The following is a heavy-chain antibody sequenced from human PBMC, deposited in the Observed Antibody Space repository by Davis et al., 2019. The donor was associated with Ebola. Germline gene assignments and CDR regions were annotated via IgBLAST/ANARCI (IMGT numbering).Heavy chain of an antibody. CDR2: TYQSGST. V-gene: IGHV4-4*02. CDR1: GDSISSSNL. CDR3: AREAEDYYGVDV. Sequence: SETLSLTCTVSGDSISSSNLWSWVRQPPGKGLEWIGETYQSGSTYYNPSLKSRVTISVDKSKNQFSLKLTSVTAADTAVYYCAREAEDYYGVDVWGQGTTVTVSS. J-gene: IGHJ6*02.